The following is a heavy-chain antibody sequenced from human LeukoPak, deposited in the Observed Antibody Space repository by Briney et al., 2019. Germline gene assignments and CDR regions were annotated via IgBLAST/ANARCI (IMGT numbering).Heavy chain of an antibody. V-gene: IGHV4-39*07. J-gene: IGHJ3*02. CDR3: ARYPVNSPVAGTYDAFDI. D-gene: IGHD6-19*01. CDR2: IYYSGST. Sequence: PSETLSLTCTVSGGSIRNSDYYWGWIRQPPGKGLEWIGNIYYSGSTYYTPSLKSRLTISVDTSKNQFSLKLSSVTAADTAVYYCARYPVNSPVAGTYDAFDIWGQGTMVTVSS. CDR1: GGSIRNSDYY.